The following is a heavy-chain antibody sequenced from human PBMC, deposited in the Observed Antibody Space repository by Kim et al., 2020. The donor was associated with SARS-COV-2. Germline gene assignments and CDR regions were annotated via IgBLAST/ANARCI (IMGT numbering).Heavy chain of an antibody. D-gene: IGHD3-9*01. CDR3: ARVVGYDILTGYHYYYYYGMDV. Sequence: ASVKVSCKASGYTFTSYDINWVRQATGQGLEWMGWMNPNSGNTGYAQKFQGRVTMTRNTSISTAYMELSSLRSEDTAVYYCARVVGYDILTGYHYYYYYGMDVWGQGTTVTVSS. J-gene: IGHJ6*02. V-gene: IGHV1-8*01. CDR1: GYTFTSYD. CDR2: MNPNSGNT.